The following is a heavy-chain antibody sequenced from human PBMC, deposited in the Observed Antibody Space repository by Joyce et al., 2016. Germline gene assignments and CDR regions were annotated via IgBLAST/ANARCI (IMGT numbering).Heavy chain of an antibody. Sequence: QVQLVESGGGLVQPGRSLRLSCAASGLTLSNYGVHWVRQATGKGLEGVAVISYDGIYKYYADAVKGRFTISRDNSKNTVFLEMNSLRAEDTAVYYCAKILTATYSSGWFLDYWGQGTLVTVSS. CDR1: GLTLSNYG. D-gene: IGHD6-25*01. J-gene: IGHJ4*02. CDR3: AKILTATYSSGWFLDY. CDR2: ISYDGIYK. V-gene: IGHV3-30*18.